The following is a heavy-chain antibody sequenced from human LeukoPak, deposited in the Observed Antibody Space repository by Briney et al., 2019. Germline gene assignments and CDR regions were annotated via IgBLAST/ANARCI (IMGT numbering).Heavy chain of an antibody. CDR3: ARNSCPSGSCYDNRGYFDY. V-gene: IGHV4-61*02. J-gene: IGHJ4*02. Sequence: TPSETLSLTCTVSGGSISSGTYYWSWIRQPAGKGLEWIGRIYTSGSTNYNPSLKSQITISVDTAKNGFSLKRRSGTAEDTAGDYCARNSCPSGSCYDNRGYFDYWGQGTLVTVSS. D-gene: IGHD2-15*01. CDR2: IYTSGST. CDR1: GGSISSGTYY.